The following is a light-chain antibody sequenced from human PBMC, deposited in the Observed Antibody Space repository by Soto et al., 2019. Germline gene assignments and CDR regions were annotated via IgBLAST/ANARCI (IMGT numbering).Light chain of an antibody. CDR2: DVS. CDR3: QQYNAYSRT. J-gene: IGKJ1*01. V-gene: IGKV1-5*01. Sequence: DIQMTPSPFPLSASVGDRVTITCRASQSISDSLAWYQQKPGKAPDLLISDVSSLERGVPSRFSGSGSGTEFTLTINSMQPDDFATYFCQQYNAYSRTFGRGTKVDIK. CDR1: QSISDS.